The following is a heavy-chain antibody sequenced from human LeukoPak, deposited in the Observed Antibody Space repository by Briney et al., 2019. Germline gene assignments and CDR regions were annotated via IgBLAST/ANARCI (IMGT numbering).Heavy chain of an antibody. V-gene: IGHV3-9*01. CDR3: AKYPGPFVATSGWFDP. J-gene: IGHJ5*02. Sequence: GGSLRLSCAASGFTFDDYAMHWVRQAPGKGLEWVSGISWNSGSIGYADSVKGRFTISRDNAKNSLYLQMNSLRAEDTALYYCAKYPGPFVATSGWFDPWGQGTLVTVSS. CDR2: ISWNSGSI. CDR1: GFTFDDYA. D-gene: IGHD2-15*01.